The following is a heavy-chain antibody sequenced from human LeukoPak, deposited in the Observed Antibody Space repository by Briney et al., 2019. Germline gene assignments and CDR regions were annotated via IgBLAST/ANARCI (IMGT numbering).Heavy chain of an antibody. CDR2: IIPILGIA. J-gene: IGHJ6*03. Sequence: ASVKVSCKASGGTFSSYAISWVRQAPGQGLEWMGRIIPILGIANYAQKFQGRVTITADKSTSTAYTELSSLRSEDTAVYYCARDQRYCSSTSCYKYYYYYMDVWGKGTTVTVSS. V-gene: IGHV1-69*04. D-gene: IGHD2-2*02. CDR1: GGTFSSYA. CDR3: ARDQRYCSSTSCYKYYYYYMDV.